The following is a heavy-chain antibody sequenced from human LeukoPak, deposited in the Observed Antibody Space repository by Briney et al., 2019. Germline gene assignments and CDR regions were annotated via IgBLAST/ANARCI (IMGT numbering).Heavy chain of an antibody. Sequence: GGSLRLSCAASGFTFSSYAMSWVRQAPGKGLEWVSAISGSGGSTYYADSVKGRFTISRDNSKNTLYLQMNSLRAEDTAVYYCAKVVRVIPYYYYYMDVWDKGTTVTVSS. V-gene: IGHV3-23*01. D-gene: IGHD3-10*01. J-gene: IGHJ6*03. CDR2: ISGSGGST. CDR1: GFTFSSYA. CDR3: AKVVRVIPYYYYYMDV.